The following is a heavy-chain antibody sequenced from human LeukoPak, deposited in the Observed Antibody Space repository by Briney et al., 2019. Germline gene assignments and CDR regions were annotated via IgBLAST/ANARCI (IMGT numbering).Heavy chain of an antibody. Sequence: PPGRSLRLSCAASGFTVSSNYMSWVRQAPGKGLEWVSVMYSGGKTYYADSVKGRFTISRDNSKNTLHLQMNSLRAEDTAVYYCVREGYNNTWYRSWGQGTLVTVSS. J-gene: IGHJ5*02. D-gene: IGHD6-13*01. CDR2: MYSGGKT. V-gene: IGHV3-53*01. CDR3: VREGYNNTWYRS. CDR1: GFTVSSNY.